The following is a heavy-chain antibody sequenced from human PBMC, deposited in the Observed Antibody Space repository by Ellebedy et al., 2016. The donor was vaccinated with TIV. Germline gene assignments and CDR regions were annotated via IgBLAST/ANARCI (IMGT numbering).Heavy chain of an antibody. D-gene: IGHD6-13*01. CDR1: GFTFGDYA. V-gene: IGHV3-49*04. CDR2: IRSEAYGGTT. J-gene: IGHJ6*02. Sequence: GESLKISXTASGFTFGDYAMSWVRQAPGKGLEWVSFIRSEAYGGTTEYAASVKGRFTIPRDDSKSIAYLQMNSLKAEDTAVYYCTRDLTTLAAAGTGIYYYTMDVWGQGTTVTVSS. CDR3: TRDLTTLAAAGTGIYYYTMDV.